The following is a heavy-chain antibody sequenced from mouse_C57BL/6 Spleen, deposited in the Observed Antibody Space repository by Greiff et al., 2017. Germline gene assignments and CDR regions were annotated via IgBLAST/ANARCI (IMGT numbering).Heavy chain of an antibody. CDR3: ACLGGYDAWFAY. Sequence: DVLLVESGGGLVKPGGSLKLSCAASGFTFSDYGMHWVRQAPEKGLEWVAYISSGSSTIYYADTVKGRFTISRDNAKNTLFLQMTSLRSEDTAMYYCACLGGYDAWFAYWGQGTLVTVSA. CDR2: ISSGSSTI. J-gene: IGHJ3*01. D-gene: IGHD2-2*01. CDR1: GFTFSDYG. V-gene: IGHV5-17*01.